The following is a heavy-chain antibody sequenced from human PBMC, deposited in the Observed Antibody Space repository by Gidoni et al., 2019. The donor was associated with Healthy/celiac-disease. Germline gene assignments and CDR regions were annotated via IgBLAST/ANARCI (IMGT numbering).Heavy chain of an antibody. CDR1: GGSISSSSYY. D-gene: IGHD2-15*01. J-gene: IGHJ6*02. V-gene: IGHV4-39*01. Sequence: QLQLQASGPGLVKPSETLSLTCTVSGGSISSSSYYWGWPRQPPGKGLEWLGSIYYSGSTYYNPSLKSRVTISVDTAKNQFSLKLSSVTAADTAVDYCARQGGYCSGGSCYGYYYYGMDVWGQGTTVTVSS. CDR2: IYYSGST. CDR3: ARQGGYCSGGSCYGYYYYGMDV.